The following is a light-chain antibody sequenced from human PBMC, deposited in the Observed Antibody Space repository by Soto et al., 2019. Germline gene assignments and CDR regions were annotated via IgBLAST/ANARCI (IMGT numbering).Light chain of an antibody. CDR1: SSDIGTFNY. J-gene: IGLJ1*01. Sequence: QSALTQPPSASGSPGQSVTISCTGTSSDIGTFNYVSWYQQHPGKAPKLIIYEVTKRPSGVPDRFSGSKSGNTASLTVSGLLVDDEADYYCYAYAGAKRVFGSGTKLTVL. V-gene: IGLV2-8*01. CDR2: EVT. CDR3: YAYAGAKRV.